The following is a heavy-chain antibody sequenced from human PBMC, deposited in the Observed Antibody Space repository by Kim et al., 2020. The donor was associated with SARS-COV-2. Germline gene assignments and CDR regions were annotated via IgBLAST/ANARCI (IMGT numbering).Heavy chain of an antibody. CDR2: IDNDGTTT. CDR3: TTGPC. J-gene: IGHJ4*02. V-gene: IGHV3-74*01. CDR1: GFSFSEWW. Sequence: GGSLRLSCAASGFSFSEWWMDWVRQAPGKGPEWVARIDNDGTTTLYADSVKGRFTISRDNSKNTLYLQMTGLRADDTGVYYCTTGPCWGQGTLVTVSS.